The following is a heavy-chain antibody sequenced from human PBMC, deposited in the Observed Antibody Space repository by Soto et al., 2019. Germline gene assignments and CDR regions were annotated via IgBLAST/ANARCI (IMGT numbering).Heavy chain of an antibody. CDR3: ARGSLFSGSYYGYYYYYYMDV. J-gene: IGHJ6*03. Sequence: GGSLRLSCAASGFTFSSYWMHWVRQAPGKGLVWVSRINSDGSSTSYADSVKGRFTISRDNAKNTLYLQMNSLRAEDTAVYYCARGSLFSGSYYGYYYYYYMDVWGKGTTVTVSS. CDR2: INSDGSST. CDR1: GFTFSSYW. D-gene: IGHD3-10*01. V-gene: IGHV3-74*01.